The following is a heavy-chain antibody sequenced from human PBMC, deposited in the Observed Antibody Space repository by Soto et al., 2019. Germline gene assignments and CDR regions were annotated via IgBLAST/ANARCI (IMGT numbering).Heavy chain of an antibody. CDR2: ISSSSSYT. Sequence: GGSLGLSCAASGFTFSDYYMSWIRQAPGKGLEWVSYISSSSSYTNYADSVKGRFTISRDNAKNSLYLQMNSLRAEDTAVYYCARDMTIADHDYWGQVPLVTFSS. D-gene: IGHD3-9*01. V-gene: IGHV3-11*06. CDR1: GFTFSDYY. J-gene: IGHJ4*02. CDR3: ARDMTIADHDY.